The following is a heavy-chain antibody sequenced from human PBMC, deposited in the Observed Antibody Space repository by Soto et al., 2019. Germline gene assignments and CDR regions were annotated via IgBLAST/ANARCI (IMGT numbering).Heavy chain of an antibody. CDR3: ARDLGYCTSSGCYHDFFDV. Sequence: QVQLVQSGAEVMQPGASVKVSCKPSGYTFSSHGISWVRQAPGQGLEWMGWISGDNGNTNYAEKFQGRVTMTTDRSTSTAYMEMRSLRSDDTAVSYCARDLGYCTSSGCYHDFFDVWGRGTNVTVSS. V-gene: IGHV1-18*01. CDR2: ISGDNGNT. CDR1: GYTFSSHG. D-gene: IGHD2-15*01. J-gene: IGHJ3*01.